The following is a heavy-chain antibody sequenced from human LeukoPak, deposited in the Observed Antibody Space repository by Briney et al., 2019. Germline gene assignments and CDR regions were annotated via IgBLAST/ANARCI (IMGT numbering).Heavy chain of an antibody. D-gene: IGHD3-22*01. CDR3: AKVGAITLTTYFQR. Sequence: GGSLRLSCAASGFTFSSYAMSWVRQAPGKGLEWVSGISGSGGSTYYADSVKGRFTISRDNSKNTLYLQMNSLRAEDTAVYYCAKVGAITLTTYFQRWGQGTLVTVSS. V-gene: IGHV3-23*01. CDR2: ISGSGGST. CDR1: GFTFSSYA. J-gene: IGHJ1*01.